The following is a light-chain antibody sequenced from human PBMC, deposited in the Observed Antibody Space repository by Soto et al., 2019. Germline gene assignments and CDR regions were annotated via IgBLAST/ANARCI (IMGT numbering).Light chain of an antibody. Sequence: DIQKTQSPSALSASVGDRATITCRASQSISSWLAWYQQKPGKAPKLLIYDASTLQSGVPARFSGSGSGTEFTLTISSLQSEDFAVYYCQQYNNWLTWTFGQGTKVDIK. CDR1: QSISSW. V-gene: IGKV1-5*01. J-gene: IGKJ1*01. CDR2: DAS. CDR3: QQYNNWLTWT.